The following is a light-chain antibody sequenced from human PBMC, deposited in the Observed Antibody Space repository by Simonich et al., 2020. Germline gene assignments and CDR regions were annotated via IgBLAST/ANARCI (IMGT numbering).Light chain of an antibody. Sequence: QSALTQPASVSGSPGQSITISCTGTSSDVGGYNYVSWYQQHPGKAPKLMIYDVSKRPQGVSNRFSGSKTGNTASLTISGLQAEDEADYYCSSYTSSSTNWVFGGGTKLTVL. CDR3: SSYTSSSTNWV. CDR2: DVS. CDR1: SSDVGGYNY. V-gene: IGLV2-14*03. J-gene: IGLJ3*02.